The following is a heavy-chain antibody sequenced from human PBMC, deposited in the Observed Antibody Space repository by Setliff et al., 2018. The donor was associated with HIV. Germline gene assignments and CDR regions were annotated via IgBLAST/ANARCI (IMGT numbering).Heavy chain of an antibody. CDR1: GDTFTSHA. CDR2: IIPIFGTP. Sequence: SVKVSCKASGDTFTSHAISWVRQAPGQGLEWMGGIIPIFGTPNYAQKFKGRLTITADKSTSTAHMELSSLRSEDTAVYYCARDKYYHDTSGPPLDYWGQGTLVTVSS. J-gene: IGHJ4*02. V-gene: IGHV1-69*06. CDR3: ARDKYYHDTSGPPLDY. D-gene: IGHD3-22*01.